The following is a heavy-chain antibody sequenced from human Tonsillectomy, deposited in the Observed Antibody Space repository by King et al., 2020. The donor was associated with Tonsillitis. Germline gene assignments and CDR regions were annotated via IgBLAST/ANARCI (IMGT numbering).Heavy chain of an antibody. CDR2: IIPIFGTA. CDR3: ARDQGASYLSWFDP. D-gene: IGHD1-26*01. Sequence: QLVQSGAEVKKPGSSVKVSCKASGGTFSSYVISWVRQAPGQGLEWMGGIIPIFGTANYAQKFQGRVTITADESTSTAYMELSSLGFEDTAVYYCARDQGASYLSWFDPWGQGTLVTVSS. CDR1: GGTFSSYV. J-gene: IGHJ5*02. V-gene: IGHV1-69*01.